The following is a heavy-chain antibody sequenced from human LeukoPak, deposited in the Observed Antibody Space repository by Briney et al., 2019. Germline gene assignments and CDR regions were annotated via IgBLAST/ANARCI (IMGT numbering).Heavy chain of an antibody. CDR3: ARDRFDDSSGYYYHYYFYMDV. D-gene: IGHD3-22*01. J-gene: IGHJ6*03. CDR1: GVSISSSSYY. V-gene: IGHV4-39*07. CDR2: IYYSGST. Sequence: SETLSLTCTVSGVSISSSSYYWGWIRQPPGKGLEWIGSIYYSGSTSYNPSLKSRVTISLATSKNQFSLKLNSVTAADTAVYYCARDRFDDSSGYYYHYYFYMDVWGKGTTVTVSS.